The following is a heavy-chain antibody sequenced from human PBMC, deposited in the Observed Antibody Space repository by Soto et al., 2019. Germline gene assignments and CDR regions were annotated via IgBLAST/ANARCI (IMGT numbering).Heavy chain of an antibody. CDR2: IHHSGST. CDR3: ARAGDTMVRGVIIMNYYGMDV. V-gene: IGHV4-38-2*01. Sequence: LSLTCAVSGYSISSGYYWGWIRQPPGKGLEWVGNIHHSGSTYYNPSLKSRVTISIDTSKNQFSLKLISVTAADTAVYYCARAGDTMVRGVIIMNYYGMDVWGQGTTVTVSS. CDR1: GYSISSGYY. J-gene: IGHJ6*02. D-gene: IGHD3-10*01.